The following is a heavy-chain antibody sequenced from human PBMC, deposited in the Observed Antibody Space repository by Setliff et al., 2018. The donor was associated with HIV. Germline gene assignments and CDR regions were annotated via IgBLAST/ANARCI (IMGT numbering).Heavy chain of an antibody. J-gene: IGHJ6*02. CDR3: ARTPNDILTGYIPYYYYYGMDV. CDR1: GYTFTGSF. V-gene: IGHV1-2*02. Sequence: ASVKVSCKSSGYTFTGSFMHWVRQAPGQGLEWMGWINCNSGGTYYAQNFQGRVTITRNTSISTAYMELSSLRSEDTAVYYCARTPNDILTGYIPYYYYYGMDVWGQGTTVTVSS. CDR2: INCNSGGT. D-gene: IGHD3-9*01.